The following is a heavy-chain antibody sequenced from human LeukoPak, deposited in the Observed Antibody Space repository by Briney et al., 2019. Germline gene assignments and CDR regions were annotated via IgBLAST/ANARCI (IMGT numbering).Heavy chain of an antibody. Sequence: SQTLSLTCTVSGGSISSGTYYWGWIRQPPGKGLEWIGSIYYSGRTYYNPSLKSRVTMSVDTSNNQFSLQLSSVTAADTALYYCARDYGGWYYFDYWGQGTLVTVSS. CDR2: IYYSGRT. CDR1: GGSISSGTYY. D-gene: IGHD6-19*01. CDR3: ARDYGGWYYFDY. V-gene: IGHV4-39*07. J-gene: IGHJ4*02.